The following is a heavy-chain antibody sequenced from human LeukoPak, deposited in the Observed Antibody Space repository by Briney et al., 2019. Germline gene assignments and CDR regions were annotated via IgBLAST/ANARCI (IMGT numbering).Heavy chain of an antibody. V-gene: IGHV4-59*01. J-gene: IGHJ4*02. CDR1: GASISSYY. Sequence: PSETLSLTCTVSGASISSYYWGWIRQPPGKGLERIGYIYYSGSTNYNPSLKSRVTISVDTSKNQFSLKLSSVTAADTAVYYCARQLELPLDYWGQGTLVTVSS. CDR3: ARQLELPLDY. D-gene: IGHD1-1*01. CDR2: IYYSGST.